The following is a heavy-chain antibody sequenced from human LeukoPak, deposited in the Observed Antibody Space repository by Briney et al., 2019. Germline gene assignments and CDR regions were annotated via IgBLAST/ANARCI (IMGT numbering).Heavy chain of an antibody. CDR1: GGSISSSSYY. Sequence: PSETLSLTCTVSGGSISSSSYYWGWIRQPPGKGLEWIGSIYYSGSTYYNPSLKSRVTISVDTSKNQFSLKLSSVTAADTAVYYCARKAEHFDYWGQGTLVTVSS. CDR3: ARKAEHFDY. J-gene: IGHJ4*02. V-gene: IGHV4-39*01. CDR2: IYYSGST.